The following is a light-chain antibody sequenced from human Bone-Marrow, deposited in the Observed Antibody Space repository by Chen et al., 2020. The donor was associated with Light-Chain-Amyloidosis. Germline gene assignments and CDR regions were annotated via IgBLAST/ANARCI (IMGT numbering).Light chain of an antibody. Sequence: EIVLTQSPATLSLSPGDRATLSCRASQSVRSYLAWYQQKPGQAPRLFIYDASNRATGTPARFSGSGSRTDFTLTISSLEPEDFAVYYCHQRSAWPLTFGGGTKVEIK. CDR3: HQRSAWPLT. CDR1: QSVRSY. J-gene: IGKJ4*01. V-gene: IGKV3-11*01. CDR2: DAS.